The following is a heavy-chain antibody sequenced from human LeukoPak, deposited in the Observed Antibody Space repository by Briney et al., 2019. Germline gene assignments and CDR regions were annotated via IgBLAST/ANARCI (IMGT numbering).Heavy chain of an antibody. CDR3: VRLRRNNDRSGYYYYYDY. Sequence: GGSLTLSCAASGYTFSDFSVNWVRQAPGKGLEWVSSISVRSNYRYYADSVRGRFTISRDDARDSLFLQMNSLRAEDTDVYFCVRLRRNNDRSGYYYYYDYWGQGTLVTVSS. J-gene: IGHJ4*02. V-gene: IGHV3-21*01. CDR2: ISVRSNYR. CDR1: GYTFSDFS. D-gene: IGHD3-22*01.